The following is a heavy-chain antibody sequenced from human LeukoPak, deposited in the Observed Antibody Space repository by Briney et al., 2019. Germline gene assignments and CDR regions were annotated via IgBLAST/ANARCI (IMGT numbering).Heavy chain of an antibody. V-gene: IGHV3-53*01. CDR3: ARGLVYYDTTGSYLAERPYFDS. J-gene: IGHJ4*02. CDR1: GFSVSGNY. D-gene: IGHD3-16*01. CDR2: INIHDDA. Sequence: QPGGSLRLSCAASGFSVSGNYLTWVRQAPGRGLEWVSFINIHDDAFYADSVKGRFTVSRDNSKNILYLQMNSLRAEDTAIYYCARGLVYYDTTGSYLAERPYFDSWGQGTLGTVSS.